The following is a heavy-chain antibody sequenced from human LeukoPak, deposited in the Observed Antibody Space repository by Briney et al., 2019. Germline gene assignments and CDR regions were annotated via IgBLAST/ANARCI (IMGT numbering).Heavy chain of an antibody. Sequence: SETLSLTCTVSGGSISSYYWSWIRQPAGKGLEWIGRIYTSGSTNYNPSLKSRVTMSVDTSKNQFSLKLSSVTAADTAVYYCARVGYCSGGSCYPDYWGQGTLVTVSS. CDR3: ARVGYCSGGSCYPDY. CDR2: IYTSGST. V-gene: IGHV4-4*07. D-gene: IGHD2-15*01. J-gene: IGHJ4*02. CDR1: GGSISSYY.